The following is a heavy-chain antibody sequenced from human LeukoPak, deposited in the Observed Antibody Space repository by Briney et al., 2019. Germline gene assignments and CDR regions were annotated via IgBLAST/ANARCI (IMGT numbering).Heavy chain of an antibody. Sequence: ASVKVSCKASGYTFTGYYMHWVRQAPGQGLEWMGWINPNSGGTNYAQKFQGRVTMTRDTSISTAYMELSRLRSDDTAVYYCARAYSSGWWFSQSAWSLYYYGMDVWGQGTTVTVSS. CDR1: GYTFTGYY. CDR2: INPNSGGT. V-gene: IGHV1-2*02. J-gene: IGHJ6*02. D-gene: IGHD6-19*01. CDR3: ARAYSSGWWFSQSAWSLYYYGMDV.